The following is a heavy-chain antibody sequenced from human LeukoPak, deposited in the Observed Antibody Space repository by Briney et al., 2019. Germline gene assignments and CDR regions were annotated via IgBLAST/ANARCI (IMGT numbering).Heavy chain of an antibody. CDR1: GFTFSSYA. CDR3: AGHFGAWHYFDY. V-gene: IGHV3-30*04. D-gene: IGHD3-3*01. J-gene: IGHJ4*02. Sequence: GGSLRLSCAASGFTFSSYAVHWVRQAPGKGLEWVALISYDGSTKYSTDSVKGRFTISRDISKNTLYLQMNSLRPEDTSVYYCAGHFGAWHYFDYWGQGTLVTVSS. CDR2: ISYDGSTK.